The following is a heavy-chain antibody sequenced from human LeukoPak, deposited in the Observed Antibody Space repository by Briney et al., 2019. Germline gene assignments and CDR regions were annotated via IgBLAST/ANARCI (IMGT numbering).Heavy chain of an antibody. V-gene: IGHV4-31*03. CDR2: IYYSGST. J-gene: IGHJ6*02. D-gene: IGHD3/OR15-3a*01. CDR1: GGSISSGGYY. Sequence: SQTLSLTCTVSGGSISSGGYYWSWIRQHPGKGLEWIGYIYYSGSTCYNPSLKSRVTISVDTSKNQFSLKLSSVTAADTAVYYCARDFWSDYGMDVWGQGTTVTVSS. CDR3: ARDFWSDYGMDV.